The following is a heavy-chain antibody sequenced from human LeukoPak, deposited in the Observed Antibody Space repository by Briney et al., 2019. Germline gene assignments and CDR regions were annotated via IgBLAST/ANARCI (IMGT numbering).Heavy chain of an antibody. V-gene: IGHV3-21*01. CDR3: ARDYYDSSGYLSEYYFDY. CDR2: ISSSSSYI. Sequence: GGSLRLSCAASGFTFSSYSMNWVRQAPGKGLEWVSSISSSSSYIYYADSVKGRFTISRDNAKNSLYLQINSLRAEDTAVYYCARDYYDSSGYLSEYYFDYWGQGTLVTVSS. J-gene: IGHJ4*02. D-gene: IGHD3-22*01. CDR1: GFTFSSYS.